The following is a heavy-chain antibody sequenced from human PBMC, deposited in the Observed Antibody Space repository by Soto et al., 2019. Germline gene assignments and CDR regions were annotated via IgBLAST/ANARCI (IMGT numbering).Heavy chain of an antibody. CDR1: GGTFSSYA. J-gene: IGHJ6*02. Sequence: QVQLVQSGAEVKKPGSSVKVSCKASGGTFSSYAISWVRQAPGQGLEWMGGIIPIFGTANYAQKFQGRVTITADESTSTAYMELSSLRSEDTAVYYCARDGGEKGYYDYGMDVWGQGTTVTVSS. D-gene: IGHD3-16*01. CDR3: ARDGGEKGYYDYGMDV. CDR2: IIPIFGTA. V-gene: IGHV1-69*01.